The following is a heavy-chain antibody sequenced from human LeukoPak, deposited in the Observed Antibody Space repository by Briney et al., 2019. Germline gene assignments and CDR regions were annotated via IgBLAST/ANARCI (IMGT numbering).Heavy chain of an antibody. Sequence: GGSLRLSCAASGFTFSSYGMSWVRQAPGKGLEWVSSISGSGGTTYYADSVKGRFTLSRDNSKNTLYLQMNSLRAEDTAVYYCAKGSRSLRFGDAGDYWGQGTLVTVSS. CDR2: ISGSGGTT. CDR1: GFTFSSYG. D-gene: IGHD3-10*01. J-gene: IGHJ4*02. V-gene: IGHV3-23*01. CDR3: AKGSRSLRFGDAGDY.